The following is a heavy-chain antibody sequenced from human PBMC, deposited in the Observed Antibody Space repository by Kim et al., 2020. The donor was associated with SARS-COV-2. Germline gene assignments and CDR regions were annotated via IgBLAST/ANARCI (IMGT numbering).Heavy chain of an antibody. CDR1: RFTFTNSW. D-gene: IGHD6-13*01. J-gene: IGHJ3*01. CDR3: AKGGYCSS. CDR2: IKQDGSEK. V-gene: IGHV3-7*03. Sequence: GGSLRLSCAASRFTFTNSWMSWVRQAPGKGLEWVANIKQDGSEKYYVDSVKGRFTISRDNAKNSLYLQMNSLRVEDTAMYYCAKGGYCSSWGQGTMVTVS.